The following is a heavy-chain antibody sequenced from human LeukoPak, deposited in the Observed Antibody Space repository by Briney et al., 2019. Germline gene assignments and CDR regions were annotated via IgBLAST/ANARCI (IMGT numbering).Heavy chain of an antibody. CDR1: GGTFSSYA. V-gene: IGHV1-69*13. Sequence: ASVKVSCKASGGTFSSYAISWVRQAPGQGLEWMGGIIPIFGTANYAQKFQGRVTITADESTSTAYMELSSLRSEDTAVYYCAREPGIAVAGTGENWFDPWGQGTLVTVSS. J-gene: IGHJ5*02. CDR2: IIPIFGTA. D-gene: IGHD6-19*01. CDR3: AREPGIAVAGTGENWFDP.